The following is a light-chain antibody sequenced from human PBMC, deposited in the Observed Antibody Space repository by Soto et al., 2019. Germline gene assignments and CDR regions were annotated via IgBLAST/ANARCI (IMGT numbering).Light chain of an antibody. J-gene: IGKJ2*01. CDR3: QQTASLPYT. CDR1: QTIYNF. Sequence: DIQMAQSPSSLSASVGDRVTITCRSSQTIYNFLNWYQQKPGKAPNLLIYSASNLHSGVPSRFSGSGSGTDFTLTISSLQPEDFASYFCQQTASLPYTFGQGTKLEIK. V-gene: IGKV1-39*01. CDR2: SAS.